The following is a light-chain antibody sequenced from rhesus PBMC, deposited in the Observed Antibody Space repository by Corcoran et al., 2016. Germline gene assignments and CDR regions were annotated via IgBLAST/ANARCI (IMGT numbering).Light chain of an antibody. CDR2: DVS. Sequence: QSAPTQPPSVSGSPGQAVTISCTGTSSDIGGYKYVSWYQQHPGKPPKLMIYDVSKRPSGVSDRFSGSKSGNTASLTIAVLQAEDDADYYCSSYSSSSTFVFGSGTKLTVL. CDR3: SSYSSSSTFV. CDR1: SSDIGGYKY. V-gene: IGLV2-13*02. J-gene: IGLJ6*01.